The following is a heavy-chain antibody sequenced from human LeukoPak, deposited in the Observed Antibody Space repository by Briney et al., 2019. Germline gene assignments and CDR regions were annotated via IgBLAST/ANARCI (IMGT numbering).Heavy chain of an antibody. D-gene: IGHD6-6*01. CDR1: GGTFSSYA. CDR3: AGSPLSSIAARLPLDY. J-gene: IGHJ4*02. V-gene: IGHV1-69*05. CDR2: IIPIFGTA. Sequence: ASVKVSCKASGGTFSSYAISWVRQAPGQGLEWMGGIIPIFGTANYAQKFQGRVTITTDESTSTAYMELSSLRSEDTAVYYCAGSPLSSIAARLPLDYWGQGTLVTVSS.